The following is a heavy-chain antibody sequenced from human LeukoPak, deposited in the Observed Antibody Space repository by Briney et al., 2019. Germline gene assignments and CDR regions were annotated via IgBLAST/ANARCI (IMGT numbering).Heavy chain of an antibody. CDR2: INTNTGNP. CDR1: GYTFTSCA. V-gene: IGHV7-4-1*02. D-gene: IGHD5-12*01. J-gene: IGHJ4*02. Sequence: GASVKVSCKASGYTFTSCAMNWVRQAPGHGLEWMGWINTNTGNPTYAQGFTGRFVFSLDTSVSTAYLQISSLKAEDTAVYYCTRHKPNNGYGNFDYWGQGTLVTVSS. CDR3: TRHKPNNGYGNFDY.